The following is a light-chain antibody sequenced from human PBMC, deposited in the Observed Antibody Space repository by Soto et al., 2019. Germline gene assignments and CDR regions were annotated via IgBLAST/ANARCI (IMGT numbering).Light chain of an antibody. V-gene: IGKV3-20*01. CDR1: QSVSNNY. Sequence: EIVLTQSPGTLSLSPGERATLSCRASQSVSNNYLAWYQQKPGQAPRLLIYGASNRAGGVPDRFSGSGSGTDFTLTISRLDPEDFAVYYCQQYGTSPRTFGQGTKVDIK. J-gene: IGKJ1*01. CDR2: GAS. CDR3: QQYGTSPRT.